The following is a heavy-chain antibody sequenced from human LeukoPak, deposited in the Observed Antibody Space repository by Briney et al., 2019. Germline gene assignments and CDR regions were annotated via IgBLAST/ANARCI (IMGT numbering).Heavy chain of an antibody. V-gene: IGHV3-23*01. Sequence: GGSLRLSCAASGLSFTTFAMSWVRQGPARGLEWVLSMKGTGETFYADSVKGRFTLSRDSSRNTVHLQLNNLRVEDTAIYYCARASWVSTTDAVRWGQGTLVTVSS. J-gene: IGHJ4*02. D-gene: IGHD1-14*01. CDR2: MKGTGET. CDR1: GLSFTTFA. CDR3: ARASWVSTTDAVR.